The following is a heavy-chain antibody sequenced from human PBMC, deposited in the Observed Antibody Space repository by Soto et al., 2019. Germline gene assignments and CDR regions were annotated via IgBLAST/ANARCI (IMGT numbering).Heavy chain of an antibody. D-gene: IGHD2-15*01. J-gene: IGHJ6*02. CDR3: ARGYCSGGSCYVSPYGMDV. Sequence: EVQLLESGGGLVQPGGSLRLSCAPSGFTFSSYAMNWVRQAPGKGLEWVSAITGSGRSTYYADSVKGRFTISRDNSKNTLYLQMNSLRAEDTAVYYCARGYCSGGSCYVSPYGMDVWGQGTTVTVSS. CDR2: ITGSGRST. V-gene: IGHV3-23*01. CDR1: GFTFSSYA.